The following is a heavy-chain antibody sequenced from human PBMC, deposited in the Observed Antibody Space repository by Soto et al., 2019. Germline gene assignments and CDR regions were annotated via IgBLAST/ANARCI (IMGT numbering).Heavy chain of an antibody. V-gene: IGHV3-53*02. CDR2: LYSGGST. CDR3: ARDRPGDEGDAFDI. J-gene: IGHJ3*02. Sequence: EVQLVETGGGLIQPGGSLRLSCEASGRIVSTNYMNWVRQAPGKGLEWVSVLYSGGSTHYAGSVKGRFIISRDNSKNTLYLQMNSLRAEDTAVYYCARDRPGDEGDAFDIWGHGTLVTVSS. D-gene: IGHD3-10*01. CDR1: GRIVSTNY.